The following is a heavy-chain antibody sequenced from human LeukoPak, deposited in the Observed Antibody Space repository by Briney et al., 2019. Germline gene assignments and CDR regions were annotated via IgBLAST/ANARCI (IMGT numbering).Heavy chain of an antibody. V-gene: IGHV3-23*01. CDR2: IGGSGGGT. Sequence: GGTLRLSCAASGFTFSTYGMSWVRQAPGKGLEWVSAIGGSGGGTYYADSVKGRFTISRDNSKNTLYLQMNSLRAEDTALYYCARGRKDGDFYFDYWGQGTLVTVSS. J-gene: IGHJ4*02. CDR3: ARGRKDGDFYFDY. D-gene: IGHD4-17*01. CDR1: GFTFSTYG.